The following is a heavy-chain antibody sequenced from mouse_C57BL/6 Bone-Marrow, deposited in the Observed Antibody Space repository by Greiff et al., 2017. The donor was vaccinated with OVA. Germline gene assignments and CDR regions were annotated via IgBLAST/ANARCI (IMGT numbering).Heavy chain of an antibody. V-gene: IGHV1-72*01. CDR1: GYTFTSYW. D-gene: IGHD1-1*01. CDR3: ARFLITTVVEGAYAMDY. J-gene: IGHJ4*01. CDR2: IDPNSGGT. Sequence: QVQLQQPGAELVKPGASVKLSCKASGYTFTSYWMHWVKQRPGRGLEWIGRIDPNSGGTKYNEKFKSKATLTVDKPSSTAYMQLSSLTSEDSAVYYCARFLITTVVEGAYAMDYWGQGTSVTVSS.